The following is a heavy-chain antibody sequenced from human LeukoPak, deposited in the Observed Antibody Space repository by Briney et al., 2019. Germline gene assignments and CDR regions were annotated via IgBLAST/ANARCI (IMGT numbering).Heavy chain of an antibody. J-gene: IGHJ4*02. CDR2: IYYSGST. CDR3: ARHRMRWLQIYYFDY. CDR1: GGSISSSSYY. V-gene: IGHV4-39*01. Sequence: SETLSLTCTVSGGSISSSSYYWGWIRQPPGKGLEWIGSIYYSGSTYYNPSLKSRVTISVDTSKNQFSLKLGSVTAADTAVYYCARHRMRWLQIYYFDYWGQGTLVTVSS. D-gene: IGHD5-24*01.